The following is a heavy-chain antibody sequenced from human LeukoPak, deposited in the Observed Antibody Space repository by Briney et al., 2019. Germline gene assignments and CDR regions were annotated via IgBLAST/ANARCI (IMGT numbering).Heavy chain of an antibody. Sequence: ASVKVSCKASGYTFTGYYMHWVRQAPGQGLEWMGWINPNSGGTNYAQKFQGRVTMTRDTSISTAYMELSRLRSDDTAVYYCARVATMVRGVTGYYYYMDVWGKGTTVTISS. CDR2: INPNSGGT. V-gene: IGHV1-2*02. J-gene: IGHJ6*03. CDR3: ARVATMVRGVTGYYYYMDV. CDR1: GYTFTGYY. D-gene: IGHD3-10*01.